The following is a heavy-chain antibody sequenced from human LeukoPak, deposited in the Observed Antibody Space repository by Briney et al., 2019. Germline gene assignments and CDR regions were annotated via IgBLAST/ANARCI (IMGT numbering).Heavy chain of an antibody. CDR2: ISGSGGST. Sequence: GGSLRLSCAASGFTFSSYAMSWVRQAPGKGLEWVSAISGSGGSTYYADSVRGRFTISRDNSKNTLYLQMNSLRAEDTAVYYCAKETYYDSSGYYYDWFDPWGQGTLVTVSS. J-gene: IGHJ5*02. CDR1: GFTFSSYA. D-gene: IGHD3-22*01. CDR3: AKETYYDSSGYYYDWFDP. V-gene: IGHV3-23*01.